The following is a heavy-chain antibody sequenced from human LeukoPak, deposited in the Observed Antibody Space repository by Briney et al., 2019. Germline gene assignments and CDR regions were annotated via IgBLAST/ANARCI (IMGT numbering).Heavy chain of an antibody. J-gene: IGHJ4*02. CDR1: GYTVTSDY. V-gene: IGHV1-46*01. D-gene: IGHD3-22*01. Sequence: ASVKVSCKASGYTVTSDYIHWVRQASGQGLEWMGLINPSGRSTSYAQKFQGRVTMTRDTSTSTVYMELSSLRSEDTAVYYCARDGRYDSSGYYYFDYWGQGTLVTVSS. CDR2: INPSGRST. CDR3: ARDGRYDSSGYYYFDY.